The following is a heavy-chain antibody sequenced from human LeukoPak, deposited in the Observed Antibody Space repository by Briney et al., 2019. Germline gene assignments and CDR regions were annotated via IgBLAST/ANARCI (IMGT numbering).Heavy chain of an antibody. CDR2: IYPVDSHI. J-gene: IGHJ4*02. Sequence: EPLKISGKGPVYPFTNTCVVWVGQMHDKGLNWMAKIYPVDSHIIYSPSFQGQVSISVDKSISTAYQQWSSLKASDTAVYYCVAGWRGDFYDPDHNWGQGTLVTVSA. V-gene: IGHV5-51*01. CDR1: VYPFTNTC. CDR3: VAGWRGDFYDPDHN. D-gene: IGHD2/OR15-2a*01.